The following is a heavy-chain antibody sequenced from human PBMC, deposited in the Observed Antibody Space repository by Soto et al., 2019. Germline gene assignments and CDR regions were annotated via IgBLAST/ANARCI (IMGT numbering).Heavy chain of an antibody. CDR3: ARQIVVVVAATRYNWFDP. D-gene: IGHD2-15*01. V-gene: IGHV3-33*01. CDR2: IWYDGSNK. J-gene: IGHJ5*02. Sequence: ALRLSCAASGFTFSSYGMHWVRQAPGKGLEWVAVIWYDGSNKYYADSVKGRFTISRDNSKNTLYLQMNSLRAEDTAVYYCARQIVVVVAATRYNWFDPWGQGTLVTVSS. CDR1: GFTFSSYG.